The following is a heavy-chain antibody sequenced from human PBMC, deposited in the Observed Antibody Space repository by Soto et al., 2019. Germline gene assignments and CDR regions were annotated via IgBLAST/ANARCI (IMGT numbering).Heavy chain of an antibody. CDR1: CFTFSNYL. J-gene: IGHJ4*01. D-gene: IGHD1-20*01. CDR2: IKQDGSEK. CDR3: ARVAYNHVWIFDY. V-gene: IGHV3-7*04. Sequence: GGSLRLSCAASCFTFSNYLMSWVRQAPWKGLEWLANIKQDGSEKYYVDSVEGRFTLSRDNAKNSLRLQMNSLRAEDTAIYFGARVAYNHVWIFDYWGQGTMVTFSS.